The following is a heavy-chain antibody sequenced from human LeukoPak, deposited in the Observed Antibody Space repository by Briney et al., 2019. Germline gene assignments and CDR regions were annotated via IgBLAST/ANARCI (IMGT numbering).Heavy chain of an antibody. D-gene: IGHD3-22*01. CDR1: GGSISSGGYY. CDR3: ARESRAGYYDSSGYYYVYAFDI. CDR2: IYYSGST. Sequence: PSETLSLTCTVPGGSISSGGYYWSWIRQHPGKGLEWIGYIYYSGSTYYNPSLKSRVTISVDTSKNQSSLKLSSVTAADTAVYYCARESRAGYYDSSGYYYVYAFDIWGQGTMVTVSS. V-gene: IGHV4-31*03. J-gene: IGHJ3*02.